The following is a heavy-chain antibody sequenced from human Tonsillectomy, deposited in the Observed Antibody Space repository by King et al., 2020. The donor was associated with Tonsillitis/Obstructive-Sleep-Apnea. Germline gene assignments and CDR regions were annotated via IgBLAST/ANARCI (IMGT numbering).Heavy chain of an antibody. CDR1: GGSITSYY. V-gene: IGHV4-59*12. CDR3: AREVDYGMDV. Sequence: QLQESGPGLVKPSETLSLTCTVSGGSITSYYWNWIRQPPGKGLEWIGYIYYSGSTKYNPSLKSRVTISVDTSKNQFYLNVSSVTAADTAVYYCAREVDYGMDVWGQGTTVTVSS. D-gene: IGHD2-2*01. J-gene: IGHJ6*02. CDR2: IYYSGST.